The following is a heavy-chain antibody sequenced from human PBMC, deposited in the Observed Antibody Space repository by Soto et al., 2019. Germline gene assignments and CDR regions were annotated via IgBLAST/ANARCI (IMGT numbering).Heavy chain of an antibody. V-gene: IGHV4-59*01. J-gene: IGHJ5*02. CDR3: ARVPAVASTIPSLWFDP. CDR2: IHYSGST. Sequence: SETLSLTCNVSGGSISRYYWSWIRQPPGKGLEWIGYIHYSGSTKYNPSLKSRVTISVDTSKNQFSLKLTSVTAADTAVYFCARVPAVASTIPSLWFDPWGQGALVTVSS. D-gene: IGHD6-19*01. CDR1: GGSISRYY.